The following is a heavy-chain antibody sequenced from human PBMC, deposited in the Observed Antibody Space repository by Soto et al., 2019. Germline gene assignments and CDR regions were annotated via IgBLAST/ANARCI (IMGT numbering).Heavy chain of an antibody. V-gene: IGHV3-21*01. Sequence: LRLSCAASGFTFSSYSMNWVRQAPGKGLEWVSSISSSSSYIYYADSVKGRFTISRDNAKNSLYLQMNSLRAEDTAVYYCARSPVAGTVWFDPCGQGTLVTVSS. CDR1: GFTFSSYS. CDR2: ISSSSSYI. CDR3: ARSPVAGTVWFDP. D-gene: IGHD6-19*01. J-gene: IGHJ5*02.